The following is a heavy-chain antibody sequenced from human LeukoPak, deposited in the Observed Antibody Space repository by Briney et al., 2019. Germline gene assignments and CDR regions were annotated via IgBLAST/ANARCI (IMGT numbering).Heavy chain of an antibody. Sequence: ASVKVSCKASGYTFTSYDINWVRQATGQGLEWMGWMSPNSGNTGYAQKFQGRVTMTRNTSISTAYMELSSLRFEDTAVYYCARGAFRYCSGGSCYSDYWGQGTLVTVSS. J-gene: IGHJ4*02. CDR2: MSPNSGNT. CDR3: ARGAFRYCSGGSCYSDY. V-gene: IGHV1-8*01. D-gene: IGHD2-15*01. CDR1: GYTFTSYD.